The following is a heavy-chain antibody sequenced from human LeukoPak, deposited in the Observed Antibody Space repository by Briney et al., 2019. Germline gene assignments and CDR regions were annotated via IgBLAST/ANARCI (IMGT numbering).Heavy chain of an antibody. J-gene: IGHJ4*02. V-gene: IGHV3-21*01. CDR3: ARGVFSIDN. Sequence: PGGSLRLSCGASAFTFSRYRMHWVRQAPGKGLEWVSSITSSSTYIYYADSVKGRFTISRDNAKNSLYLQMNSLRAEDTAVYYCARGVFSIDNWGQGTLVTVSS. CDR2: ITSSSTYI. CDR1: AFTFSRYR. D-gene: IGHD2-8*01.